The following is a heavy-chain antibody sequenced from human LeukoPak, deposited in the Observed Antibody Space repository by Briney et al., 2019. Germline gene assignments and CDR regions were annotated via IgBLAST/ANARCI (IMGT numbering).Heavy chain of an antibody. CDR2: INPDSGHA. D-gene: IGHD6-13*01. CDR3: AGGSSSWPNAFDI. Sequence: GAAVKVSCKTSGYTSDFMKYGVAWVRQAPGQGLEWMGWINPDSGHANYAQKFQGRVTMTTHTSTTTAYMELRSLRSEDTAVYYCAGGSSSWPNAFDIWGQGTMVTVSS. V-gene: IGHV1-18*01. CDR1: GYTSDFMKYG. J-gene: IGHJ3*02.